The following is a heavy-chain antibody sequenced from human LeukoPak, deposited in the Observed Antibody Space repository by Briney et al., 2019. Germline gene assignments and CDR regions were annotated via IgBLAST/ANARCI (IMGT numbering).Heavy chain of an antibody. Sequence: PSETLSLTCTVSGGCISSYYWSWIRQPPGKGLEWIGYIYYSGSTNYNPSLKSRVTISVDTSKNQFSLKLSSVTAADTAVYYCANGWYFDLWGRGTLVTVSS. CDR1: GGCISSYY. CDR3: ANGWYFDL. V-gene: IGHV4-59*08. CDR2: IYYSGST. J-gene: IGHJ2*01.